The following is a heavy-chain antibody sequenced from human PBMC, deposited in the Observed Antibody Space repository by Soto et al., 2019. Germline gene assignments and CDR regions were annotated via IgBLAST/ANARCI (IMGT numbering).Heavy chain of an antibody. Sequence: PGGSLRLSCAASGFTFSSYAMHWVRQAPGKGLEWVAVISYDGSNKYYADSVKGRFTISRDNSKNTLYLQMNSLRAEDTAVYYCAQSLDGIGDYWGQGTLVTVSS. V-gene: IGHV3-30-3*01. CDR2: ISYDGSNK. D-gene: IGHD1-1*01. CDR1: GFTFSSYA. J-gene: IGHJ4*02. CDR3: AQSLDGIGDY.